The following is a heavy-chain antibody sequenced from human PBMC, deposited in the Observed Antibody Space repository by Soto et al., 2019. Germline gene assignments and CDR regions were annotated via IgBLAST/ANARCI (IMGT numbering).Heavy chain of an antibody. Sequence: SETLSLTCAVYGGSFSGYYWSWIRQPPGKGLEWIGEINHSGSTNYNPSLKSRVTISVDTSKNQFSLKLSSVTAADTAVYYCARKGGIAAAGNHFDYWGQGTLVTVSS. D-gene: IGHD6-13*01. CDR1: GGSFSGYY. CDR3: ARKGGIAAAGNHFDY. V-gene: IGHV4-34*01. J-gene: IGHJ4*02. CDR2: INHSGST.